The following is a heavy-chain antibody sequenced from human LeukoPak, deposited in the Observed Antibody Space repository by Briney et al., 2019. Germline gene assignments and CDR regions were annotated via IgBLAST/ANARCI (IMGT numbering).Heavy chain of an antibody. Sequence: TTSETLSLTCTVSGGSISSGGYYWNWIRQPPGKGLEWIGYIYYSGSTYYNPSLRSRVTISVDTSNNHFSLKLSSVTAADTAVYYCARDGGGLLFDPWGQGTLVTVSS. J-gene: IGHJ5*02. D-gene: IGHD2-21*02. CDR1: GGSISSGGYY. CDR2: IYYSGST. V-gene: IGHV4-30-4*08. CDR3: ARDGGGLLFDP.